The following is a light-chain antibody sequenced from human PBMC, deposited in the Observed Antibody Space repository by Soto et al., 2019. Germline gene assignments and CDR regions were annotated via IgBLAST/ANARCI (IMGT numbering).Light chain of an antibody. Sequence: EIVMTQSPATLSVSPGETSTLSCRACQSVSSNLAWYQQKPGQAPRLLIYVASTRATGIPARFTGSGSGTEFTLTISSLQSEDFAVYYCQLYINWPRTFGQGTKLEFK. CDR3: QLYINWPRT. CDR2: VAS. V-gene: IGKV3-15*01. CDR1: QSVSSN. J-gene: IGKJ2*01.